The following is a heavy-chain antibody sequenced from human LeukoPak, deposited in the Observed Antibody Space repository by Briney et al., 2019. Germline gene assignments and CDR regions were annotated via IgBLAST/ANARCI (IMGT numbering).Heavy chain of an antibody. J-gene: IGHJ4*02. CDR3: ARGVGSGYTDY. D-gene: IGHD3-22*01. V-gene: IGHV4-59*01. Sequence: SETLSLTCTVSGGSISNYYWTWIRQPPGKGLEWIGFISYSGNTNYNPSLKSRVTISLDTSKNQFSLKLIPVTAADTAVYYCARGVGSGYTDYWGQGALVTVSS. CDR1: GGSISNYY. CDR2: ISYSGNT.